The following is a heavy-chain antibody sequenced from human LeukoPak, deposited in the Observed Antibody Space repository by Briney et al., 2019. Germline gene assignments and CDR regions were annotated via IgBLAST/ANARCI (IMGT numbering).Heavy chain of an antibody. CDR1: GYTFTGYH. J-gene: IGHJ4*02. CDR3: ARVRYRLAETYIDY. D-gene: IGHD3-16*01. V-gene: IGHV1-2*02. CDR2: INPNSGGT. Sequence: ASVKVSCKASGYTFTGYHMHWVRQAPGQGLEWMGWINPNSGGTNYAQKFQGRVTMTRDTSISTAYMELSRLRSDDTAVYNCARVRYRLAETYIDYWGQGTLVTVSS.